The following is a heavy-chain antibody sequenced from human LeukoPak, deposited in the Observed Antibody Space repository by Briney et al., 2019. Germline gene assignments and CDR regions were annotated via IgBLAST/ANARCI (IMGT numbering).Heavy chain of an antibody. J-gene: IGHJ4*02. V-gene: IGHV3-33*01. Sequence: GGSLRLSRAASGFTFSSYGMHWVRQAPGKGLEWVAVMWSDGSNKNYADSVKGRFTISRDNSKNTLYLQMNSLRAEDTAVYFCARDRGGWPFDYWGQGTLVTVSS. CDR3: ARDRGGWPFDY. D-gene: IGHD6-19*01. CDR2: MWSDGSNK. CDR1: GFTFSSYG.